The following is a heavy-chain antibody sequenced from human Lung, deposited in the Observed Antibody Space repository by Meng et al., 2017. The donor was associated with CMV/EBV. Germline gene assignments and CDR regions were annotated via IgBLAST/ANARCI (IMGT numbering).Heavy chain of an antibody. CDR1: FFRFDNYG. J-gene: IGHJ4*02. CDR2: IRHDGTNK. V-gene: IGHV3-30*02. D-gene: IGHD3-16*01. CDR3: AKDLLLFGGPNAYFDQ. Sequence: GGSXRLXXXXSFFRFDNYGMHWVRQTPGKGLEWVAFIRHDGTNKFYGDSVKGRFTISRDNSKNTVYLQMNSLRPGETAVYYCAKDLLLFGGPNAYFDQWGQGTMVTVSS.